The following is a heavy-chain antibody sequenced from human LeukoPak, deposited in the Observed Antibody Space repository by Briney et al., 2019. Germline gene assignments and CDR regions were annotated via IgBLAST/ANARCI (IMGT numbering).Heavy chain of an antibody. CDR1: GYIFNSYG. CDR2: VSAYNGHT. D-gene: IGHD1-26*01. V-gene: IGHV1-18*01. CDR3: VRVIPQKWELPGKWFDP. Sequence: ASVTVSCKASGYIFNSYGISWVRQAPGQGLEWMGWVSAYNGHTNYVQKFQGRVTMTTDTSTGTASMELRSLRSDDTAVYYCVRVIPQKWELPGKWFDPWGQGTLVTVSS. J-gene: IGHJ5*02.